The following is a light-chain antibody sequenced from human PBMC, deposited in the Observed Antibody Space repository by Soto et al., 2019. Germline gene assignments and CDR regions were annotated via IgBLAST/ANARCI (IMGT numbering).Light chain of an antibody. V-gene: IGLV2-8*01. CDR1: SSDVGGYNY. Sequence: LTQPPSASGSPGQSVTISCTGTSSDVGGYNYVSWYQQHPGKAPKLMIHEVTKRPSGVPDRFSGSKSGNTASLTVSGLQAEDEADYYCSSYAGSNNLVFGGGTKLTVL. J-gene: IGLJ2*01. CDR2: EVT. CDR3: SSYAGSNNLV.